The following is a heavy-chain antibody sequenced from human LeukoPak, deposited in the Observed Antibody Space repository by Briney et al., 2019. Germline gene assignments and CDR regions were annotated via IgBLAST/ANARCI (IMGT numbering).Heavy chain of an antibody. J-gene: IGHJ6*03. Sequence: PGGSLRLSCAASGFTFDDYAMHWVRQAPGKGLEWVSLISWDGGSTYYADSVKGRFTISRDNSKNSLYLQMNSLRAEDTALYYCAKSWAPRWETYYGSGSSIPYYYYYYYMDVWGKGTTVTVSS. V-gene: IGHV3-43D*03. CDR2: ISWDGGST. CDR3: AKSWAPRWETYYGSGSSIPYYYYYYYMDV. CDR1: GFTFDDYA. D-gene: IGHD3-10*01.